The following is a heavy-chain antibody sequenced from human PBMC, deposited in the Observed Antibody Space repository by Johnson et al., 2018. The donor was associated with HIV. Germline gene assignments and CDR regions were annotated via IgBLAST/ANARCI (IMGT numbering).Heavy chain of an antibody. D-gene: IGHD3-3*01. CDR2: ILCGGSDK. CDR1: GFTFSSYA. J-gene: IGHJ3*02. CDR3: AKGLGYYNFWSGPDAFDI. Sequence: QVQLVESGGGVVQPGRSLRLSCAASGFTFSSYAMHWVRQAPGKGLEWVAIILCGGSDKYCADSAKGRFTISRDNSNNTLYLQMNSLRAEDTALYYCAKGLGYYNFWSGPDAFDIWGQGTMATVSS. V-gene: IGHV3-30*02.